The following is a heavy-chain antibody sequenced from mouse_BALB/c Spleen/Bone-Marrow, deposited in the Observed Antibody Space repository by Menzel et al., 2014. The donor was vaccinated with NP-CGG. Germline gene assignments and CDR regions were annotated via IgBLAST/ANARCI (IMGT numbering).Heavy chain of an antibody. CDR1: GFNIKDTY. V-gene: IGHV14-3*02. Sequence: DVQLAESGAELVKPGASVKLSCTASGFNIKDTYMHWVKQRPEQGLEWIGRIDPAYGNTKYDPKFQGKATITADTSSNTAYLQLSSLTSEDTAVYYCARVKLWSYAMDYWGQGTSVTVSS. CDR2: IDPAYGNT. CDR3: ARVKLWSYAMDY. D-gene: IGHD1-1*02. J-gene: IGHJ4*01.